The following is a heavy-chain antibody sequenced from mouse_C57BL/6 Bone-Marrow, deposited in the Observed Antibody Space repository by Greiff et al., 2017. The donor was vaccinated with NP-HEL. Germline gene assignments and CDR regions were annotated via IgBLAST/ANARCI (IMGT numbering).Heavy chain of an antibody. J-gene: IGHJ1*03. CDR2: IWSGGRT. D-gene: IGHD2-3*01. CDR3: ARGDRWLPAYWYIDV. Sequence: QVQLQQSGPGLVQPSQSLSITCTVSGFSLTSYGVHWVRQSPGKGLEWMGVIWSGGRTDYNAAFISSLSISKDNSKSQVFFKMNSLQADDTAIDYGARGDRWLPAYWYIDVWGTGTTVTVSS. V-gene: IGHV2-2*01. CDR1: GFSLTSYG.